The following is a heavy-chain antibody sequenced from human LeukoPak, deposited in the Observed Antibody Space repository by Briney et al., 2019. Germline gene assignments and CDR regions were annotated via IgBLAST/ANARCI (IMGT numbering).Heavy chain of an antibody. CDR3: AREGGGPRWFDP. CDR1: GGSISSYY. CDR2: NTTGTS. D-gene: IGHD6-25*01. J-gene: IGHJ5*02. Sequence: AETLSLTCTVSGGSISSYYWSWVRQPAGKGLEWIGRNTTGTSNYNPSLRRRVTTSVDTTKTPFSLNLSSVAAAATAVYYCAREGGGPRWFDPWGQGTLVTVSS. V-gene: IGHV4-4*07.